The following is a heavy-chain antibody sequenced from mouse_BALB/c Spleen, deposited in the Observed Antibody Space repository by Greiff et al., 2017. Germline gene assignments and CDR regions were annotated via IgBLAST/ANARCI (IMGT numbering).Heavy chain of an antibody. D-gene: IGHD2-14*01. CDR2: ISSGSSTI. CDR1: GFTFSGFG. V-gene: IGHV5-17*02. J-gene: IGHJ2*01. Sequence: EVQVVESGGGLVQPGGSRKFSCAASGFTFSGFGMHWVRQAPEKGLEWVAYISSGSSTIYYADTVKGRFTISRDNPKNTLFLQMTSLRSEDTAMFYCARSGYRYDGTFSDYWGQGTTLTVSS. CDR3: ARSGYRYDGTFSDY.